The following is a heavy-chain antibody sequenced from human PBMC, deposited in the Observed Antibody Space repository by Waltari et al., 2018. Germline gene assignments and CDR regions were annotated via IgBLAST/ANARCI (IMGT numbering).Heavy chain of an antibody. CDR3: LTENNYYYY. CDR2: LGRTGRT. V-gene: IGHV3-23*01. CDR1: GLPFSTSS. Sequence: VQVLESGGGSVPPGGSLRLSCAASGLPFSTSSMVWGRQAPGEGLQWVSGLGRTGRTYYSDSARGRFSVSRDDSASTFYMQMDRLRVEDTALYYCLTENNYYYYWGQGTLVTVSS. J-gene: IGHJ4*02.